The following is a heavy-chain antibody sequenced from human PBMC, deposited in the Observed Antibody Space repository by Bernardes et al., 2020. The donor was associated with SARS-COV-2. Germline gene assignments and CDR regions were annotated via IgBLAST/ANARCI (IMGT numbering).Heavy chain of an antibody. CDR3: ARHVRWELLSSLDY. CDR2: IYYSGST. J-gene: IGHJ4*02. Sequence: SETLSLTCTVSGGSISSSSYYWGWIRQPPGKGLEWIGSIYYSGSTYYNPSLKSRVTISVDTSKNQFSLKLSSVTAADTAVYYCARHVRWELLSSLDYWGQGTLVTVSS. V-gene: IGHV4-39*01. D-gene: IGHD1-26*01. CDR1: GGSISSSSYY.